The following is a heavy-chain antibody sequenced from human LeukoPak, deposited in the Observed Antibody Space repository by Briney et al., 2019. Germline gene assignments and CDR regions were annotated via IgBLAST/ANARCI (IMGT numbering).Heavy chain of an antibody. CDR1: EFTFSDYY. CDR2: ISNTGTTL. V-gene: IGHV3-11*04. Sequence: GGSLRLSCAASEFTFSDYYLTWIRQAPGKGLEWVSSISNTGTTLYYADPVRGRFTISRDNAKNPLYLQLNSLRAEDTAVYYCAREDCSSTSCYRVLDYWGQGTLVTVSS. CDR3: AREDCSSTSCYRVLDY. D-gene: IGHD2-2*02. J-gene: IGHJ4*02.